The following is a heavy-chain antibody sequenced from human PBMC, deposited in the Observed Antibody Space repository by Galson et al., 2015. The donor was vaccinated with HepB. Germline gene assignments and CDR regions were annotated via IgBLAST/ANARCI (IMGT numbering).Heavy chain of an antibody. D-gene: IGHD3-22*01. CDR3: ARVLLSGYSYFDY. CDR2: TYYRSKWFN. V-gene: IGHV6-1*01. Sequence: CAISGDSVSSNSATWNWIRQSPSRGLEWLGRTYYRSKWFNDYAVSVKSRITINPDTSKNQFSLQLNSVTPEDTAVYFCARVLLSGYSYFDYWGQGTLVTVSS. CDR1: GDSVSSNSAT. J-gene: IGHJ4*02.